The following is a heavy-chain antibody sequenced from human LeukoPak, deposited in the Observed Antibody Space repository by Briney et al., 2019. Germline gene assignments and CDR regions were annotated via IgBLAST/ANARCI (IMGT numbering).Heavy chain of an antibody. CDR2: ISTYTGYS. CDR3: AKSSSGGYSDY. D-gene: IGHD6-19*01. Sequence: ASVKVSCKASGYTFTSSGISWVRQAPGQGLEWMGWISTYTGYSKYAQNLQGRVTMTADTSTSTAYMELSSLRSDDTAMYYCAKSSSGGYSDYWGQGTLVTVSS. V-gene: IGHV1-18*01. CDR1: GYTFTSSG. J-gene: IGHJ4*02.